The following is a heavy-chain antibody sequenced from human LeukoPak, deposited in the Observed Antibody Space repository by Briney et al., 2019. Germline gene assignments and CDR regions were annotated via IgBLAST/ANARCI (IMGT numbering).Heavy chain of an antibody. CDR3: ARDLVGATA. D-gene: IGHD1-26*01. Sequence: SETLSLTCTVSGGSISSSSYYWGWIRQPPGEGLEWIGSIYYSGSTYYNPSLKSRVTISVDTSKNQFSLKLSSVTAADTAVYYCARDLVGATAWGQGTLVTVSS. J-gene: IGHJ5*02. V-gene: IGHV4-39*07. CDR1: GGSISSSSYY. CDR2: IYYSGST.